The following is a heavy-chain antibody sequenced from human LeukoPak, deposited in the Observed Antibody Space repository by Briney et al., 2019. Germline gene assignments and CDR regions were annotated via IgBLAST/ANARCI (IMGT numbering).Heavy chain of an antibody. CDR3: AREAQGIAVAGTFDY. Sequence: SCKASGYTFIDYYMHWVRQAPGKGLEWVAVISYDGSNKYYADSVKGRFTISRDNSKNTLYLQMNSLRAEDTAVYYCAREAQGIAVAGTFDYWGQGTLVTVSS. D-gene: IGHD6-19*01. V-gene: IGHV3-30*04. CDR2: ISYDGSNK. CDR1: GYTFIDYY. J-gene: IGHJ4*02.